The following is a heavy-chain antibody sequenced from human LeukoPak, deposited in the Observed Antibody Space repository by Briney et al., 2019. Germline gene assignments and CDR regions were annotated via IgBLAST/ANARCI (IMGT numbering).Heavy chain of an antibody. D-gene: IGHD3-10*01. CDR2: IYYSGST. Sequence: PSENLSLTCTVSGGSISSSSYYWGWIRQPPGKGLEWIGNIYYSGSTYYNPSLKSRVTISVDTSKNQFSLKLSSVTAADTAVYYCARRRENYYGSGSYHYYLDYWGQGTLVTVSS. J-gene: IGHJ4*02. V-gene: IGHV4-39*07. CDR3: ARRRENYYGSGSYHYYLDY. CDR1: GGSISSSSYY.